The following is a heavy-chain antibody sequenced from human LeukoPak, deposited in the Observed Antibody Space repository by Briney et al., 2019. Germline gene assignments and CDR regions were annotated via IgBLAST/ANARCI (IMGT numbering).Heavy chain of an antibody. J-gene: IGHJ3*02. V-gene: IGHV1-18*01. Sequence: ASVKVSCKASGYTFTSYGISWVRQAPGQGLEWMGWISAYNGNTNYAQKLQSGVTMTTDTSTSTAYMELTSLRSDDTAVYYCARTHNSCTNGVCFDAFDIWGQGTMVTVSS. CDR2: ISAYNGNT. CDR3: ARTHNSCTNGVCFDAFDI. CDR1: GYTFTSYG. D-gene: IGHD2-8*01.